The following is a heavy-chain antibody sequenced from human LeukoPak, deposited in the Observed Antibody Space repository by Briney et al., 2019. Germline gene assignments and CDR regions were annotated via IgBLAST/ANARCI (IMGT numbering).Heavy chain of an antibody. CDR2: TSSSGSTI. Sequence: GGSLRLSCAASGFTFSSYEMNWVRQAPGKGLEWVSYTSSSGSTIYYADSVKGRFTISRDNAKNSLYLQMNSLRAEDTAVYYCARVGFWSGYSPNWFDPWGQGTLVTVSS. J-gene: IGHJ5*02. V-gene: IGHV3-48*03. CDR1: GFTFSSYE. D-gene: IGHD3-3*01. CDR3: ARVGFWSGYSPNWFDP.